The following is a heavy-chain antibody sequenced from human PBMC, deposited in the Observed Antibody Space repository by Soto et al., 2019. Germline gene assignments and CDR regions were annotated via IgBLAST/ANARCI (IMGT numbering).Heavy chain of an antibody. J-gene: IGHJ3*02. CDR3: ASTTYYYDSSGYSSRAFDI. Sequence: GVSVKVSCKASGYTFTSYDINWVRQATGQGLEWMGWMNPNSGNTGYAQKFQGRVTMTRNTSISTAYMELSSLRSEDTAVYYCASTTYYYDSSGYSSRAFDIWDQGTMVTVSS. V-gene: IGHV1-8*01. CDR1: GYTFTSYD. CDR2: MNPNSGNT. D-gene: IGHD3-22*01.